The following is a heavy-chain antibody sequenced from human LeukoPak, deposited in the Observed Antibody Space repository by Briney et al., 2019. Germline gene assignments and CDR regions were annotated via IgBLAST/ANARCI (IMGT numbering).Heavy chain of an antibody. CDR3: ARARTTTVTTDFDY. CDR2: IYYSGST. Sequence: SQTLSLTCTVSGGSISSGVYYWSWIRQPPGKGLEWIGYIYYSGSTYYNPSLKSRVTISVDTSKNQFSLKLSSVTAADTAVYYCARARTTTVTTDFDYWGQGTLVTVSS. J-gene: IGHJ4*02. CDR1: GGSISSGVYY. D-gene: IGHD4-17*01. V-gene: IGHV4-30-4*01.